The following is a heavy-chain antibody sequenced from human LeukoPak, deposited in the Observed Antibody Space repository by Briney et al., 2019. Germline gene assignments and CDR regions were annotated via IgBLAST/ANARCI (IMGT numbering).Heavy chain of an antibody. J-gene: IGHJ4*02. CDR1: GFTFSSYA. CDR2: ISGSGGST. Sequence: PGGSLRLSCAASGFTFSSYAMSWVRQAPGKGLEWVSAISGSGGSTYYADSVKGRFTISRDNSKNTLYLQMNSPRAEDTAVYYCAKTDDYGDYPDYWGQGTLVTVSS. CDR3: AKTDDYGDYPDY. V-gene: IGHV3-23*01. D-gene: IGHD4-17*01.